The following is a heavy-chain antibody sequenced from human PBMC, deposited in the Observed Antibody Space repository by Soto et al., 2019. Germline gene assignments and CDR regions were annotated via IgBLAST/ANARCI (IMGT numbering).Heavy chain of an antibody. CDR3: ARRAEDLYYYYMDV. CDR1: GYSFSSYG. J-gene: IGHJ6*03. D-gene: IGHD1-26*01. Sequence: QAQLVHSGAEVKKPGASVKVSCKASGYSFSSYGIVWVRQAPGQGLEWMGWIRPYTGDTNSSQKFQGRVTMTTDTSTSTAYMELRSLRSDDTAVYFCARRAEDLYYYYMDVWGKGTTVTVSS. V-gene: IGHV1-18*01. CDR2: IRPYTGDT.